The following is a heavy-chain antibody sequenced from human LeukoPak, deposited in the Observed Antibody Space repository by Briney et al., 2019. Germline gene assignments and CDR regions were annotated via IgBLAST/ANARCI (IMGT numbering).Heavy chain of an antibody. J-gene: IGHJ4*02. CDR3: AKSSSSWSYYFNY. CDR2: IKQDGSEK. D-gene: IGHD6-13*01. Sequence: GGSLRLSCAASGLTFGTYWTTWVRQAPGKGLEWVANIKQDGSEKNYVDSVKGRFTISRDNAKNSLYLQMNSLRVEDTAVYFCAKSSSSWSYYFNYWGQGTLVTVSS. CDR1: GLTFGTYW. V-gene: IGHV3-7*03.